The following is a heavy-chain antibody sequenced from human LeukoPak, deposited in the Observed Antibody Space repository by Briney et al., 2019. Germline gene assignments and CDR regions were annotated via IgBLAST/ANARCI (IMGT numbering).Heavy chain of an antibody. J-gene: IGHJ4*02. Sequence: GGSLRLSCAASGITFSRSWMSWVRQAPGKGLEWVAFIKEDGSEKYYVDSVKGRFTISRDNAENSLYLQMNSLRAEDTVVYYCARDRGGRTGLDDWGQGTLVTVSS. V-gene: IGHV3-7*01. D-gene: IGHD2-15*01. CDR2: IKEDGSEK. CDR1: GITFSRSW. CDR3: ARDRGGRTGLDD.